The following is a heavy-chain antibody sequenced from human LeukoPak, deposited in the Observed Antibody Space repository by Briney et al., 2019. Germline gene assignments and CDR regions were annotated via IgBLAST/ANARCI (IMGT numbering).Heavy chain of an antibody. CDR1: GFTFSSYS. D-gene: IGHD2-2*01. CDR2: ISSTSSTI. CDR3: ARRYCSSTSCYQDY. V-gene: IGHV3-48*01. J-gene: IGHJ4*02. Sequence: GGSLRLSCAASGFTFSSYSMNWVRQAPGKGLEWVSYISSTSSTIYYADSVKGRFTISRDNARNSLYLQMNGLRAEDTAVYYCARRYCSSTSCYQDYWGQGTLVTVSS.